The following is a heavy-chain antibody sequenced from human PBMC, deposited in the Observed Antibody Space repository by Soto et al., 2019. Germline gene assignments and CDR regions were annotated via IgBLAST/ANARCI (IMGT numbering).Heavy chain of an antibody. Sequence: GESLKISCKGSGYSFTSYWISWVRQMPGKGLEWMGRIDPSDSYTNYSPSFQGHVTISADKSTSTAYLQWSSLKASDTAMYYCARIVGSSSGLSHYYYYGMDVWGQGTTVTVSS. J-gene: IGHJ6*02. D-gene: IGHD6-6*01. CDR2: IDPSDSYT. V-gene: IGHV5-10-1*01. CDR1: GYSFTSYW. CDR3: ARIVGSSSGLSHYYYYGMDV.